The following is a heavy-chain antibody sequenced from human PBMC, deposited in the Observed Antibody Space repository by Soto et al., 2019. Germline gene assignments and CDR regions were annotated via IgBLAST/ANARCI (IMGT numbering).Heavy chain of an antibody. J-gene: IGHJ6*02. CDR1: GFTFSSYA. V-gene: IGHV3-23*01. CDR3: AGATYYDFWSGYLVPGEVFGMDV. Sequence: GGSLRLSCAASGFTFSSYAMSWVRQAPGKGLEWVSTISGSGGSTYYADSVKGRFTISRDNSKNTLYLQMNSLRAEDTAVYYRAGATYYDFWSGYLVPGEVFGMDVWGQGTTVTVSS. D-gene: IGHD3-3*01. CDR2: ISGSGGST.